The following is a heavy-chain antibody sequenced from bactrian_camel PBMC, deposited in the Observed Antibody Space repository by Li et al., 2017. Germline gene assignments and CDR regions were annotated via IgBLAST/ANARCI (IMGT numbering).Heavy chain of an antibody. V-gene: IGHV3S66*01. Sequence: DVQLVESGGGSVQAGGSLRLSCTASGSIVGANSVAWFRQVPGKAREGVASIHAYTGMTAYAESVKGRFTISRDNDKNTVFQQMDHLEPEDTGMYYCAADLASAAYCFSSGRIAWGQGTQVTVS. CDR1: GSIVGANS. D-gene: IGHD3*01. J-gene: IGHJ6*01. CDR3: AADLASAAYCFSSGRIA. CDR2: IHAYTGMT.